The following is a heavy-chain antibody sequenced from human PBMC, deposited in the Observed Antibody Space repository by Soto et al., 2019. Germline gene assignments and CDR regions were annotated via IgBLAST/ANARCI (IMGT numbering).Heavy chain of an antibody. Sequence: SETLSLTCTVSGGSISSGGYYWSWIRQHPGKGLEWIGYIYYSGSTYYNPSLKSRVTISVDTSKNQFSLKLSSVTAADTAVYYCARVITGSAEYFQHWGQGTLVTVSS. V-gene: IGHV4-31*03. CDR3: ARVITGSAEYFQH. CDR1: GGSISSGGYY. J-gene: IGHJ1*01. D-gene: IGHD1-20*01. CDR2: IYYSGST.